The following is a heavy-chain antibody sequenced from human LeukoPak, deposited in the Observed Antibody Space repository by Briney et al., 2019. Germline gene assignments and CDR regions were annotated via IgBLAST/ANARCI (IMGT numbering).Heavy chain of an antibody. CDR2: IYHSGST. Sequence: PSQTLSLTCAVSGGSISSAGYSWSWIRQPPGKGLEGIGYIYHSGSTYYNPSLRGRVTISVDRSKNQLSLNLSSVTAADTAVYYCARDLWYSSGWSHKGRYFDLWGRGTLVTVSS. CDR1: GGSISSAGYS. V-gene: IGHV4-30-2*01. D-gene: IGHD6-19*01. CDR3: ARDLWYSSGWSHKGRYFDL. J-gene: IGHJ2*01.